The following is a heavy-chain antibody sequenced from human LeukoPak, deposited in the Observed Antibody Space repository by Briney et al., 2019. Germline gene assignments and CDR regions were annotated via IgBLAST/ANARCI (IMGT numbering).Heavy chain of an antibody. CDR1: GFTFSSYS. CDR2: ISGSGSGGST. V-gene: IGHV3-23*01. D-gene: IGHD1-26*01. Sequence: PGGSLRLSCAASGFTFSSYSMNWVRQAPGKGLEWVSNISGSGSGGSTYYADSVKGRFTISRDNSKNTLYLQMNSLRAEDTAVYYCARVGWELLGPFDHWGQGTLVTVSS. J-gene: IGHJ4*02. CDR3: ARVGWELLGPFDH.